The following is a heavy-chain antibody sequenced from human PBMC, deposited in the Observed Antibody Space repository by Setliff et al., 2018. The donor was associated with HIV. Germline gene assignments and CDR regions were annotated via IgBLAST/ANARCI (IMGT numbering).Heavy chain of an antibody. CDR2: INGDGSDT. Sequence: PGGSLRLSCAASGFTFSGYWMHWVRQAPGKGLVWVSRINGDGSDTVYTDSVKGLFTISRDNAKNSLYLQMNSLRAEDTAVYYCARDHRPYFYDKAWFDPWGQGTLVTVSS. J-gene: IGHJ5*02. CDR1: GFTFSGYW. CDR3: ARDHRPYFYDKAWFDP. V-gene: IGHV3-74*01. D-gene: IGHD3-22*01.